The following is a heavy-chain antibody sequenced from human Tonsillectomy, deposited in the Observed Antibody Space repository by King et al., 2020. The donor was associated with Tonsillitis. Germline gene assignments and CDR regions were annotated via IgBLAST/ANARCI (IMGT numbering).Heavy chain of an antibody. CDR3: ARDQQLIR. J-gene: IGHJ4*02. V-gene: IGHV3-21*01. CDR1: GFTFSSYS. Sequence: VQLVESGGGLVKPGGSLRLSCAASGFTFSSYSMNWVRQAPEKGLEWVSSISSSSSYIYYADSVKGRFTISRDNANNSLYLQMNSLRTEDTAVYYCARDQQLIRWGQGTLVTVPS. CDR2: ISSSSSYI. D-gene: IGHD6-13*01.